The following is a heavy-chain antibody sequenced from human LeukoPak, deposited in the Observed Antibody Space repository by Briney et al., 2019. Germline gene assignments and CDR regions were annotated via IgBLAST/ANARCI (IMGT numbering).Heavy chain of an antibody. CDR3: AREYCSGGSCYQSTHYYMDV. Sequence: GESLKISCKGSGYSFTSYWIGWVRQMPGIGLEWMGIIYPGDSDTRYSPSFQGQVTISADKSISTAYLQWSSLKASDTAMYYCAREYCSGGSCYQSTHYYMDVWGKGTTVTVFS. CDR1: GYSFTSYW. CDR2: IYPGDSDT. D-gene: IGHD2-15*01. V-gene: IGHV5-51*01. J-gene: IGHJ6*03.